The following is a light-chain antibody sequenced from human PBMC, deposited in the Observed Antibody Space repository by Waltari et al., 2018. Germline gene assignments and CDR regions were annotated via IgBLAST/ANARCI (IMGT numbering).Light chain of an antibody. CDR3: MEGKHLPRA. Sequence: DPVMTQTPLSLSVTPGQPASIPCNSSHSLLHSDGKTSLYWYVQKAGQSPRLLMYEVSTRFSGVPDRFSGSGSGTDFTLKISRVEAEDVGVYCCMEGKHLPRAFGQGTKLEIK. CDR1: HSLLHSDGKTS. V-gene: IGKV2-29*02. CDR2: EVS. J-gene: IGKJ2*01.